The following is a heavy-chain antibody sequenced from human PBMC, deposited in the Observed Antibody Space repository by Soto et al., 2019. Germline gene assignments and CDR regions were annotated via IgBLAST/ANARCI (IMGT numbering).Heavy chain of an antibody. Sequence: PGGSQRLSCAASGFTFSSYARSWVRQAPGKGLEWVSAITGSGDSTYYADSVKGRFTVSRDNSKNTLYLQMNSLRAEDTAVYYCAKVFVFTIREGFDYWGLGTLVTVSS. J-gene: IGHJ4*02. CDR2: ITGSGDST. CDR3: AKVFVFTIREGFDY. CDR1: GFTFSSYA. D-gene: IGHD3-3*01. V-gene: IGHV3-23*01.